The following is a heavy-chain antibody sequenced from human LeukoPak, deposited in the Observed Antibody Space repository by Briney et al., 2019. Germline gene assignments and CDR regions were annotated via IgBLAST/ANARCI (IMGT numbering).Heavy chain of an antibody. Sequence: GGSLRLSCAASGFTFSSYAMHWVRQAPGKGLEWVALISYDGSNKYYADSVKARFIISRDNSKNTVYLQMNSLRAEDTAVYYCARVLGYYDSSGPRMDVWGKGTTVTISS. CDR3: ARVLGYYDSSGPRMDV. CDR2: ISYDGSNK. CDR1: GFTFSSYA. J-gene: IGHJ6*03. D-gene: IGHD3-22*01. V-gene: IGHV3-30*04.